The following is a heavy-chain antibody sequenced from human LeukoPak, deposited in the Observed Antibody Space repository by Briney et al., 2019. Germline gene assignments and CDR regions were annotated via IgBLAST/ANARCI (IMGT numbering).Heavy chain of an antibody. CDR2: FDPEDGET. D-gene: IGHD3-10*01. V-gene: IGHV1-24*01. CDR3: ATSAGGSPMVRGARSALYYGMDV. CDR1: GYTLTELS. Sequence: RASVKVSCKVSGYTLTELSMHWVRQAPGKGLEWMGGFDPEDGETIYAQKFQGRVTMTEDTSTDTAYMELSSLRSEDTAVYYCATSAGGSPMVRGARSALYYGMDVWGQGTTVTVSS. J-gene: IGHJ6*02.